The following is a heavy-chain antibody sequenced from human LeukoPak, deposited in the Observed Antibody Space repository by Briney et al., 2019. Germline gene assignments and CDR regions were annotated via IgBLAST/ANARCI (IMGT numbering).Heavy chain of an antibody. J-gene: IGHJ4*02. CDR2: ISYDGSNK. CDR3: ANSSPFDY. Sequence: GGSLRLSCAASGFTFSRYGMHWVRQAPGKGLEWVTAISYDGSNKYYADSVKGRFTISRDNSKNTLYLQMNSLRAEDTAVYYCANSSPFDYWGQGTLVTVSS. D-gene: IGHD3-22*01. CDR1: GFTFSRYG. V-gene: IGHV3-30*04.